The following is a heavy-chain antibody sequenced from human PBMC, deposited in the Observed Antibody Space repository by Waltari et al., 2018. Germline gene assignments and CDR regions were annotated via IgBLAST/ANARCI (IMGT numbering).Heavy chain of an antibody. V-gene: IGHV1-18*01. Sequence: QVQLVQSGSEVKNPGASVQVSCKASGYTFTSYGISWVRQASGQGLEWMGWVRANNSNRNNVQKLQGRVSRTTDTSKSTDYMEQRRMRSDDTDENYGARESSGRDGYYYDDAIDIWGQGTMVTVSS. CDR1: GYTFTSYG. J-gene: IGHJ3*02. D-gene: IGHD1-26*01. CDR2: VRANNSNR. CDR3: ARESSGRDGYYYDDAIDI.